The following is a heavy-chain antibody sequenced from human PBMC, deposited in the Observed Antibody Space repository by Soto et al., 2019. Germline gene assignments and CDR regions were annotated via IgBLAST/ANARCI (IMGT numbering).Heavy chain of an antibody. Sequence: PGESLKISCKGSGYGFTSYWISWVRQMPGKGLEWMGRIDPSDSYTNYSLSFQGHVTISADKSISTAYLQWSSLKASDTAMYYCASQYSNSWKFDYWGPGPMVTFYS. J-gene: IGHJ4*02. CDR3: ASQYSNSWKFDY. CDR2: IDPSDSYT. CDR1: GYGFTSYW. D-gene: IGHD6-13*01. V-gene: IGHV5-10-1*01.